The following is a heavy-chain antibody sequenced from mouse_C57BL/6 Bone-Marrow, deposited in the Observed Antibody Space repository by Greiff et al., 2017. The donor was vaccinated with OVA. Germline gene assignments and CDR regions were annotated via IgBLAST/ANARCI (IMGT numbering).Heavy chain of an antibody. CDR1: GYTFTDYN. J-gene: IGHJ2*01. V-gene: IGHV1-22*01. D-gene: IGHD2-2*01. CDR3: ARWLYYGYEGEAYYFDY. CDR2: INPNNGGT. Sequence: EVQLQQSGPELVKPGASVKMSCKASGYTFTDYNMHWVKQSHGKSLEWIGYINPNNGGTSYNQKFKGKATLTVNKSSSTAYMELRSLTSEDSAVYYCARWLYYGYEGEAYYFDYWGQGTTLTVSS.